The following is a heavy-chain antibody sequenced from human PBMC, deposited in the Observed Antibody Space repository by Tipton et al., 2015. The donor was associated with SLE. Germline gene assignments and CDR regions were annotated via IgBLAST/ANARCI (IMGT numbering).Heavy chain of an antibody. CDR2: INHSGST. CDR1: GGSFSGYY. Sequence: TLSLTCAVYGGSFSGYYWSWIRQPPGKGLEWIGEINHSGSTNYNPSLKSRVTISVDTSKNQFSLKLSSVTAADTAVYYCASVVVVAATHHAFDIWGQGTMVTVSS. CDR3: ASVVVVAATHHAFDI. D-gene: IGHD2-15*01. V-gene: IGHV4-34*01. J-gene: IGHJ3*02.